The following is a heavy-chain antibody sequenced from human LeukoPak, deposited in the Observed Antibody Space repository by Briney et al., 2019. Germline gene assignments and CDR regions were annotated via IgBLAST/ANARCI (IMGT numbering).Heavy chain of an antibody. CDR1: GGTFSSYA. Sequence: ASVKVSCTASGGTFSSYAISWVRQAPGQGLEWMGGIIPIFGTANYAQKLQGRVTMTTETSTSTAYMELRSLRSDDTAVYYCARALSRGYSGYDYGLGYWGQGTLVTVSS. D-gene: IGHD5-12*01. CDR3: ARALSRGYSGYDYGLGY. V-gene: IGHV1-69*05. CDR2: IIPIFGTA. J-gene: IGHJ4*02.